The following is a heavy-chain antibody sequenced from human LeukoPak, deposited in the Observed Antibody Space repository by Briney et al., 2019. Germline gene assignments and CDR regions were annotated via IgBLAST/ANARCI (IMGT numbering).Heavy chain of an antibody. Sequence: GGSLRLSCTTSRFTFSLSGMHWVRQAPGKGLEWVALIWYDGSAQYYGDSVKGRFTISRDNAKNSLYLHMNSLKDEDTAVYYCARGALDFDYWGQGTLVTVSS. V-gene: IGHV3-33*01. CDR3: ARGALDFDY. CDR1: RFTFSLSG. J-gene: IGHJ4*02. CDR2: IWYDGSAQ.